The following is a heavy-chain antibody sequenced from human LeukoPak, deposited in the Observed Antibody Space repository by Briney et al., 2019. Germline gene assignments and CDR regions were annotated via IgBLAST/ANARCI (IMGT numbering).Heavy chain of an antibody. J-gene: IGHJ4*02. V-gene: IGHV7-4-1*02. D-gene: IGHD3-22*01. Sequence: ASVKVSCKASGYTFTGYYMHWVRQAPGQGLEWMGWINTNTGNATYAQGFTGRFVFSLDTSVSTAYLQISSLKAEDTAVYYCHFQYDSSGYYNDYWGQGTLVTVSS. CDR1: GYTFTGYY. CDR2: INTNTGNA. CDR3: HFQYDSSGYYNDY.